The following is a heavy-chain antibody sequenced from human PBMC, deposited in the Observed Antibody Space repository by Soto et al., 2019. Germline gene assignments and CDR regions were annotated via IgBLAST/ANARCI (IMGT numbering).Heavy chain of an antibody. V-gene: IGHV5-51*01. Sequence: PGESRKISCKGSGYTFSDYWIGWVRQMPGKGLEWMGIIYPGDSDTRYSPSFPGQVTISADKSISTAYLQWSSLKASDTAMYYCARVPPGRDGYNRFDFWGQGTLVTV. CDR1: GYTFSDYW. D-gene: IGHD5-12*01. CDR2: IYPGDSDT. CDR3: ARVPPGRDGYNRFDF. J-gene: IGHJ4*02.